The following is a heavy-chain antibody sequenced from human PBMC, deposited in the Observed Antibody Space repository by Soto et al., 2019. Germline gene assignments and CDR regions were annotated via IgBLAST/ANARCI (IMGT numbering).Heavy chain of an antibody. CDR3: ALGYCSSTSCYGDLHYYYGMDV. Sequence: QVQLVQSGAEVKKPGSSVKVSCKASGGTFSRYAISWVRQAPGQGLEWMGGIIPIFGTANYAQKFQGRVTITADKSTSTAYMELSSLRSEDTAVYYCALGYCSSTSCYGDLHYYYGMDVWGQGTTVTVSS. J-gene: IGHJ6*02. D-gene: IGHD2-2*01. V-gene: IGHV1-69*06. CDR2: IIPIFGTA. CDR1: GGTFSRYA.